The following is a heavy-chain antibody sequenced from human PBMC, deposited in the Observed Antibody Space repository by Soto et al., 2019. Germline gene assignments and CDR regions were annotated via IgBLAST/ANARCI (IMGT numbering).Heavy chain of an antibody. Sequence: QRQLVDSGGGVVQPGRSLRLSCEASGFSFSSYGMHWVRQAPGKGLEWVAVISDDGTFKDYADSVKGRFTISRDNSENTLFLQMNSLGPNDTAVYYCAKDYGPKAPYPYSNTHTDFWSLGTRVTVSS. J-gene: IGHJ4*02. CDR2: ISDDGTFK. CDR3: AKDYGPKAPYPYSNTHTDF. CDR1: GFSFSSYG. V-gene: IGHV3-30*18. D-gene: IGHD6-13*01.